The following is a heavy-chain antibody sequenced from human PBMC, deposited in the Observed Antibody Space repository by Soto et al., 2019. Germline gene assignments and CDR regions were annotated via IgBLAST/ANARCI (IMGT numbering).Heavy chain of an antibody. J-gene: IGHJ4*02. Sequence: QVQVIQTGAEVKKPGSSVKVSCQVSGGMFSTYAISWLRQAPGQGLEWMGGIIPIFGTPNYAQNFQGRVTITADESTSTAYMELSGLRSEDTAVYYCARDRDDYGSGNYYNRIDFWGQGTLVTVSS. D-gene: IGHD3-10*01. CDR3: ARDRDDYGSGNYYNRIDF. CDR2: IIPIFGTP. V-gene: IGHV1-69*01. CDR1: GGMFSTYA.